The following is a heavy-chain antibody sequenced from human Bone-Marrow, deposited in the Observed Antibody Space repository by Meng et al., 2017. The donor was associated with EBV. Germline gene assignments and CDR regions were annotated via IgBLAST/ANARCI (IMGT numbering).Heavy chain of an antibody. J-gene: IGHJ4*02. Sequence: QVQLVQSGAEVKKPGASVKVSCKASGYTFTSYAMHWVRQAPGQRLEWMGWINAGNGNTKYSQKFQGRVTITRDTSASTAYMELSSLRSEDTAVYYCASYFQSSSSGHGFDYWGQGTLVTVSS. CDR2: INAGNGNT. D-gene: IGHD6-6*01. CDR3: ASYFQSSSSGHGFDY. V-gene: IGHV1-3*01. CDR1: GYTFTSYA.